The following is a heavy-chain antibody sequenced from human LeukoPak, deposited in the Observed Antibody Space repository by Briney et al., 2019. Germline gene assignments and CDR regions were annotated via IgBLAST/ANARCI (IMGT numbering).Heavy chain of an antibody. J-gene: IGHJ3*02. CDR2: IYYSGST. D-gene: IGHD3-3*01. CDR3: ARGGVDFWSGYYLPSAVRGDAFDI. CDR1: GGSISSYY. V-gene: IGHV4-59*08. Sequence: SETLSLTCTVSGGSISSYYWSWIRQPPGKGLEWIGYIYYSGSTNYNPSLKSRVTISVDTSKNQFSLKLSSVTAADTAVYYCARGGVDFWSGYYLPSAVRGDAFDIWGQGTMVTVSS.